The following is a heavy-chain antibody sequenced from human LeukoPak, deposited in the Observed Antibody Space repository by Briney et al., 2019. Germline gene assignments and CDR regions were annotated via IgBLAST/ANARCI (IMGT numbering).Heavy chain of an antibody. CDR2: INHSGST. V-gene: IGHV4-34*01. D-gene: IGHD3-10*01. CDR1: GGSFSGYY. CDR3: ARGDSGSFGY. J-gene: IGHJ4*02. Sequence: SETLSLTCAVYGGSFSGYYWSWIRQPPGKGLEWIGEINHSGSTNYNPSLKSRVTISVDTSKNQFSLKLSSVTAADTAVYYCARGDSGSFGYWGQGTLVTVSS.